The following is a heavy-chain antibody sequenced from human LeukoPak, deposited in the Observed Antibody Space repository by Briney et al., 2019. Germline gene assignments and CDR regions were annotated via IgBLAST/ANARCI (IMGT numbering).Heavy chain of an antibody. Sequence: SETLSLTCTVSGDSISGRPYDWGWIRQPPGKGLEYIGSISSSGSTYYNPSLKSRVTVSVDTSENQFSLKLSSVAAADTAVYFCVRTRLSDHIVPAAERADDACDMWGQGTMVTVSS. V-gene: IGHV4-39*07. CDR2: ISSSGST. CDR1: GDSISGRPYD. D-gene: IGHD2-2*01. CDR3: VRTRLSDHIVPAAERADDACDM. J-gene: IGHJ3*02.